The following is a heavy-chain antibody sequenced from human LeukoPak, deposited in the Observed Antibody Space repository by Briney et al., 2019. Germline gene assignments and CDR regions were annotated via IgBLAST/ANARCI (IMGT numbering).Heavy chain of an antibody. CDR3: AKSGGYDSSGYYPDYYYYYMDV. CDR2: ISGSGGST. Sequence: QPGGSLRLSCAASGFTFSSYAMSWVRQAPGKGLEWVSAISGSGGSTYYADSVKGRFTISRDNSKNTLYLQMNSLRAEDTAVYYCAKSGGYDSSGYYPDYYYYYMDVWGKGTTVTVSS. D-gene: IGHD3-22*01. V-gene: IGHV3-23*01. CDR1: GFTFSSYA. J-gene: IGHJ6*03.